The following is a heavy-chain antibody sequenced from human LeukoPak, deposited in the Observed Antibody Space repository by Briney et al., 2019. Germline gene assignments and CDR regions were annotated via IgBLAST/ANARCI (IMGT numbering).Heavy chain of an antibody. CDR3: AKAPRDYSQFDY. Sequence: GGSLRLSCAASGFTFSSYAMSWVRQAPGKGLEWVSTISGGDDSTYYADSVKGRFTISRDNSKNTLYLQMNSLRAEDTAVYYRAKAPRDYSQFDYWGQGTLVTVSS. D-gene: IGHD4-11*01. CDR2: ISGGDDST. V-gene: IGHV3-23*01. CDR1: GFTFSSYA. J-gene: IGHJ4*02.